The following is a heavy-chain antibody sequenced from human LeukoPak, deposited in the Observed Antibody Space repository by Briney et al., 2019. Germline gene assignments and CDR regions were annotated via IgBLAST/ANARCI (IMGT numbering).Heavy chain of an antibody. J-gene: IGHJ4*02. CDR3: ARDRSGSFLWDY. CDR2: INSDGSST. D-gene: IGHD1-26*01. V-gene: IGHV3-74*01. CDR1: GFTLSSYW. Sequence: GGSLRLSCAASGFTLSSYWMHWVRQAPGKGRVWVSRINSDGSSTNYADSVKGRFTISRDNAKNTLYLQMNSLRAEDTAVYYCARDRSGSFLWDYWGQGTLVTVSS.